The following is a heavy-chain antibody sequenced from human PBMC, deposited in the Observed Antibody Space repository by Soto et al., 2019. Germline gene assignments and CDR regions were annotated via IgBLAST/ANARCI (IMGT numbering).Heavy chain of an antibody. V-gene: IGHV3-21*01. Sequence: EVQLVESGGGLVKPGGSLRLSCAASGFTFSSYSMNWVRQAPGKGLEWVSSISSSSSYIYYAVSVKGRFTISRDNAKNSLYLQMNSLRAEDTAVYYCARVSSAYCGGDCYSPYYFDYWGQGTLVTVSS. CDR2: ISSSSSYI. CDR1: GFTFSSYS. J-gene: IGHJ4*02. CDR3: ARVSSAYCGGDCYSPYYFDY. D-gene: IGHD2-21*02.